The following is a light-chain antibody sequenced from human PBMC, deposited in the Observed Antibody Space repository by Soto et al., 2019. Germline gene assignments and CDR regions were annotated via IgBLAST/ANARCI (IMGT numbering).Light chain of an antibody. V-gene: IGKV4-1*01. Sequence: VLTQSPSSLAVSLGERATVNCRSSQSVLDNSTNKSYLAWYQKKPGHPPKLLVHWASVREAGVPDRFSGGGSGTDFTLTISSLQAEDVAVYYCQQFYDSWTFGQGTRVEIK. J-gene: IGKJ1*01. CDR1: QSVLDNSTNKSY. CDR3: QQFYDSWT. CDR2: WAS.